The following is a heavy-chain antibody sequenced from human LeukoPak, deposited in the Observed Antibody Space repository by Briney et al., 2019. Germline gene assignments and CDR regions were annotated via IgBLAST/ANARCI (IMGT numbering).Heavy chain of an antibody. CDR1: GFTFSTYV. CDR2: ISSYGDNT. CDR3: VRGTGY. Sequence: GGSLRLSCSVSGFTFSTYVMHWVRQAPGKGLEYVSAISSYGDNTYYADSVKGRFTISRDNSKNTLYLQMSSLRADDTAVYHCVRGTGYWGQGTLVTVSS. V-gene: IGHV3-64D*06. J-gene: IGHJ4*02.